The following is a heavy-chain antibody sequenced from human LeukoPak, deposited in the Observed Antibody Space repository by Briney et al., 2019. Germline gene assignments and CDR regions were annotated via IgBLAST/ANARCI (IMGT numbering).Heavy chain of an antibody. D-gene: IGHD6-13*01. CDR1: GYTFTGYY. CDR2: INPNSGGT. V-gene: IGHV1-2*02. Sequence: ASVKASCKASGYTFTGYYMHWVRQAPGQGLEWMGWINPNSGGTNYAQKFQGRVTMTRDTSISTAYMELSRLRSDDTAVYYCARALYSSRKFDPWGQGTLVTVSS. J-gene: IGHJ5*02. CDR3: ARALYSSRKFDP.